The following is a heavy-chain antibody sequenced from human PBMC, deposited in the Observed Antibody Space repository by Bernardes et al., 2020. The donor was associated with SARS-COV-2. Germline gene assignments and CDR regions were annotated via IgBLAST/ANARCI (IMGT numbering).Heavy chain of an antibody. CDR3: ARVVHEWLSGWFDP. CDR1: GVTVYNYG. V-gene: IGHV3-30*02. D-gene: IGHD6-19*01. Sequence: GGSLRLSCAASGVTVYNYGMHWVRQAPGKGLEWVALLRYDGINKYYADSVKGRFTISRDNARNSVYLQINSLRDEDTAVYYCARVVHEWLSGWFDPWGQGTQVTVSS. J-gene: IGHJ5*02. CDR2: LRYDGINK.